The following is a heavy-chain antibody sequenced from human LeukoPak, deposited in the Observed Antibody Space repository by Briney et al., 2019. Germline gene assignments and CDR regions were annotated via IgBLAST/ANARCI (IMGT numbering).Heavy chain of an antibody. CDR1: GGTFSSYA. CDR2: IIPIFGTA. Sequence: SVKVSCKASGGTFSSYAISWVRQAPGQGLEWMGGIIPIFGTANYAQKFQGRVTITTDESTSTAYMELSSLRSEDTAVYYCATDTAMALYYYYYMDVWGKGTTVTVSS. D-gene: IGHD5-18*01. V-gene: IGHV1-69*05. J-gene: IGHJ6*03. CDR3: ATDTAMALYYYYYMDV.